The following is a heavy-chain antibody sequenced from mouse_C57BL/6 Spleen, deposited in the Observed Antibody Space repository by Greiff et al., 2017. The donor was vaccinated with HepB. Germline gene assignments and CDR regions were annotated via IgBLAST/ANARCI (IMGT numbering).Heavy chain of an antibody. D-gene: IGHD2-2*01. J-gene: IGHJ3*01. V-gene: IGHV5-6*01. CDR2: ISSGGSYT. Sequence: EVKVVESGGDLVKPGGSLKLSCAASGFTFSSYGMSWVRQTPDKRLEWVATISSGGSYTSYPDSVKGRFTISRDNATNTLYLQMSSLKSEDTAMYYCARPSTMVTTGDWFAYWGQGTLVTVAA. CDR1: GFTFSSYG. CDR3: ARPSTMVTTGDWFAY.